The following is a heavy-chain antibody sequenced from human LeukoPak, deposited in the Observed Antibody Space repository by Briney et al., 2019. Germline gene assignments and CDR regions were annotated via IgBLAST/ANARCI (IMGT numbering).Heavy chain of an antibody. CDR1: GGSFSGYY. D-gene: IGHD3-10*01. Sequence: PSETLSLTCAVYGGSFSGYYWSWIGQPPGKWLEWIGEINHSGSTNYNPSLKSRVTISVDTSKNQFSLKLSSVTAADTAVYYCARGHYGSGSTDYWGQGTPVTVSS. CDR3: ARGHYGSGSTDY. J-gene: IGHJ4*02. V-gene: IGHV4-34*01. CDR2: INHSGST.